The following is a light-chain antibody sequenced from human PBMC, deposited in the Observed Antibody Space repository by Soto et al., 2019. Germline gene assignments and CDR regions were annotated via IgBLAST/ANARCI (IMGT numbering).Light chain of an antibody. CDR1: QTVSNNF. CDR2: GAS. Sequence: IVLTQSPGTLSLSPGERATLSCRASQTVSNNFLAWYKEKPGRGPRLPIYGASTRATGVPDRFSGSGSGTDFTLTISRLDPEDFAVYYCRQYGRSLEFAVGGGTKVEIK. CDR3: RQYGRSLEFA. J-gene: IGKJ4*01. V-gene: IGKV3-20*01.